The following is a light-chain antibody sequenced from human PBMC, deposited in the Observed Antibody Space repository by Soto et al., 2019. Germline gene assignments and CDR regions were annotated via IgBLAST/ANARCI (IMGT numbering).Light chain of an antibody. V-gene: IGLV1-36*01. Sequence: QSVLTQPPSASEAPRQRVTISCSGSSSNIGTNGVNWYQQLPGKAPKLLIYYDDLLPSGVSDRFSGSKSGTSASLAISGLQYEDEADYCCAAWDDSLNGGVFGGGTKLTVL. CDR2: YDD. CDR3: AAWDDSLNGGV. J-gene: IGLJ3*02. CDR1: SSNIGTNG.